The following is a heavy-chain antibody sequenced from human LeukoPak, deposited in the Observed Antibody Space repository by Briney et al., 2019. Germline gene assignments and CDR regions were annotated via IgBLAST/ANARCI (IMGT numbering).Heavy chain of an antibody. CDR1: GYTFTSYA. CDR2: INAGNGNT. J-gene: IGHJ4*02. V-gene: IGHV1-3*01. D-gene: IGHD3-22*01. Sequence: GASVKVSCKASGYTFTSYAMHWVRQAPGQRREWMGWINAGNGNTKYSQKFQGRVTITRDTSASTAYMELSSLRSEDTAVYYCARDSAYYYDISGYPDYWGQGTLVTVSS. CDR3: ARDSAYYYDISGYPDY.